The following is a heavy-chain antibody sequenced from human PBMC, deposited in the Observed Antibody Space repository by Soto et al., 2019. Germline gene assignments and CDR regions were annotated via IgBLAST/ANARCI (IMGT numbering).Heavy chain of an antibody. D-gene: IGHD3-9*01. CDR3: ARMGLDDTLTGYYFDH. J-gene: IGHJ4*02. CDR2: IYYSGST. V-gene: IGHV4-61*01. Sequence: SETLSLTCTVSGGSVSSGSYYWSWIRQPPGKGLEWTGYIYYSGSTYYNPSLKSRVTISVDTSKNQFSLKLSSVTAADTAVYYCARMGLDDTLTGYYFDHWGQGSLVTVSS. CDR1: GGSVSSGSYY.